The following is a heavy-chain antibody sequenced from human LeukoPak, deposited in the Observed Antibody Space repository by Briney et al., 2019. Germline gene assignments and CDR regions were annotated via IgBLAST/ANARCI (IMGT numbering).Heavy chain of an antibody. D-gene: IGHD6-13*01. V-gene: IGHV1-2*02. J-gene: IGHJ5*02. Sequence: ASVKVSCKASGYTFTSYYMHWVRQAPGQGLEWMGWINPNSGGTNYAQKFQGRVTMTRDTSISTAYMELSRLRSDDTAVYYCATPIFYSSSWDVHWFDPWGQGTLVTVSS. CDR1: GYTFTSYY. CDR3: ATPIFYSSSWDVHWFDP. CDR2: INPNSGGT.